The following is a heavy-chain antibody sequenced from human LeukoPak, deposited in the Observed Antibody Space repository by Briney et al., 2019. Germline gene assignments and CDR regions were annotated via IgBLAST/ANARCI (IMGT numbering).Heavy chain of an antibody. V-gene: IGHV1-18*04. CDR2: ISAYNGNT. Sequence: ASVKVSCKASGYTFISYGISWARQAPGQGLEWMGWISAYNGNTNYAQKLQGRVTMTTDTSTSTAYMELRSLRSDDTAVYYCARDRGTGYSSGWSDYWGQGTLVTVSS. D-gene: IGHD6-19*01. CDR3: ARDRGTGYSSGWSDY. J-gene: IGHJ4*02. CDR1: GYTFISYG.